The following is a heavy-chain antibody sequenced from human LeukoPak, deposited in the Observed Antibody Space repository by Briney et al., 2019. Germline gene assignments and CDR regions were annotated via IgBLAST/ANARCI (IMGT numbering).Heavy chain of an antibody. CDR1: GFTFSSYA. CDR2: ISGSGDNT. D-gene: IGHD3-22*01. V-gene: IGHV3-23*01. CDR3: AKGSCYDSSGSFYFDY. Sequence: GGSLRLSCAASGFTFSSYAMSWVRQAPGKGLEWVSGISGSGDNTYYADSMKGRFTISRDNSKNTLYVQVNSLGTEDTAAYYCAKGSCYDSSGSFYFDYWGQGTLATVSS. J-gene: IGHJ4*02.